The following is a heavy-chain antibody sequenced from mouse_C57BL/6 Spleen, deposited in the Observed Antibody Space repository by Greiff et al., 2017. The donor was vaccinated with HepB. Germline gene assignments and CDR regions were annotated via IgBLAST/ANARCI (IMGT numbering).Heavy chain of an antibody. CDR3: ARWRLRPFDY. J-gene: IGHJ2*01. Sequence: EVNLVESGGGLVKPGGSLKLSCAASGFTFSDYGMHWVRQAPEKGLEWVAYISSGSSTIYYADTVKGRFTISRDNAKNTLFLQMTSLRSEDTAMYYCARWRLRPFDYWGQGTTLTVSS. V-gene: IGHV5-17*01. D-gene: IGHD2-4*01. CDR1: GFTFSDYG. CDR2: ISSGSSTI.